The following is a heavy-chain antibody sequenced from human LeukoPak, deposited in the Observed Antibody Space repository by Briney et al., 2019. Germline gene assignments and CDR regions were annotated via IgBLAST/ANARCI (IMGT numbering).Heavy chain of an antibody. Sequence: SETLSLTCTVSGGSINSSSYYWGWIRQPPGKGLEGIGSIYYSGNTYYNPSLKSRHTITVDTSKNQLSLKLTSVTAADPAVFFCARARAFDYRGQGTLVSDPS. CDR1: GGSINSSSYY. J-gene: IGHJ4*02. CDR3: ARARAFDY. CDR2: IYYSGNT. V-gene: IGHV4-39*01.